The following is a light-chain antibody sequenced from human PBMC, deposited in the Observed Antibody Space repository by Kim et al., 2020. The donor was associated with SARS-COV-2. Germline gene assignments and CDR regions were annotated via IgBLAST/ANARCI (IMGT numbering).Light chain of an antibody. V-gene: IGLV3-27*01. Sequence: SYELTQPSSVSVSPGQTARITCSGSVLEKRYVRWFQQKPGQAPVLVIYKDSERPSGISERFSGSSSGTTVTLTISGARVEDEGDYYCFSVTDTFVVVGGGTQLTVL. CDR2: KDS. CDR1: VLEKRY. J-gene: IGLJ2*01. CDR3: FSVTDTFVV.